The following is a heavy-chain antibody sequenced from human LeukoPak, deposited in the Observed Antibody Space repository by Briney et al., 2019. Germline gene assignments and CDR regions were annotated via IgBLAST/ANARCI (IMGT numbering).Heavy chain of an antibody. Sequence: QTLSLTCTVTGGYSNSLSHYWGWIRKTPGKGLEWIGSVYYDGTSYSNPSLTSRAAVFVDTSRDEFSLDLSFVTAADTAVYYCVRHISTNTGYFDSCGQGTLVSVSS. CDR3: VRHISTNTGYFDS. CDR2: VYYDGTS. V-gene: IGHV4-39*01. D-gene: IGHD5-24*01. CDR1: GGYSNSLSHY. J-gene: IGHJ4*02.